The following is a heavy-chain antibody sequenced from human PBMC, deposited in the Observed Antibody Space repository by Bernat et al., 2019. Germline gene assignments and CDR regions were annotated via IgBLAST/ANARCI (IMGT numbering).Heavy chain of an antibody. J-gene: IGHJ6*02. D-gene: IGHD6-6*01. Sequence: QVQLQESGPGLVKPSETLSLTCTVSGDSTSSYYWSWIRQSPGKGLEWIGYIYHSESTNYNPSLKSRVIISVDTSKNQFSLKLSSVTAADTAVYYCARSSSSFYYYYSLDVWGQGTTVTVSS. V-gene: IGHV4-59*01. CDR1: GDSTSSYY. CDR2: IYHSEST. CDR3: ARSSSSFYYYYSLDV.